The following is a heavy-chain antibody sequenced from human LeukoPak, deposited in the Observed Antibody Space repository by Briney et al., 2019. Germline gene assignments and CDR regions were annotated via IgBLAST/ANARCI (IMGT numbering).Heavy chain of an antibody. CDR1: GYTFTTYW. Sequence: GESLKISCKGSGYTFTTYWIGWARQMPGKGLEWMGIIYPGDSDTRYSPSFQGQITISVDKSITTAYLQWSSLKASDTAMYYCARRSGTYYVDYWGQGTLVTVSS. CDR2: IYPGDSDT. V-gene: IGHV5-51*01. J-gene: IGHJ4*02. CDR3: ARRSGTYYVDY. D-gene: IGHD1-26*01.